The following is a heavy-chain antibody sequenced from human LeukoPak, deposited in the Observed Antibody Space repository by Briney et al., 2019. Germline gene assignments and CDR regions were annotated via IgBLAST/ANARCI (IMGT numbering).Heavy chain of an antibody. V-gene: IGHV4-34*01. CDR3: ARRLGYCSGGSCYRRFDV. CDR2: INHSGST. D-gene: IGHD2-15*01. Sequence: SETLSLTCAVYGGSISGNNWCWLLHPPPEKLQWMGGINHSGSTNYTPSLTSRVTISVDTYKNQLSLKLSSVTAADTAVYYCARRLGYCSGGSCYRRFDVWGKRTTVTISS. CDR1: GGSISGNN. J-gene: IGHJ6*04.